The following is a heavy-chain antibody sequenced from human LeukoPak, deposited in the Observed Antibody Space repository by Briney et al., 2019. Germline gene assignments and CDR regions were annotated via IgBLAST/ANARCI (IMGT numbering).Heavy chain of an antibody. Sequence: GGSLRLSCAASGFTVSSNYMSWVRQAPGKGLEWVSVIYSGGSTYYADSVKGRFTISRDNSKNTLYLQMNSLRAEDAAVYYCAKDSGSGTLLTDSWGQGILVTVSS. CDR3: AKDSGSGTLLTDS. CDR1: GFTVSSNY. J-gene: IGHJ4*02. CDR2: IYSGGST. V-gene: IGHV3-66*01. D-gene: IGHD3-10*01.